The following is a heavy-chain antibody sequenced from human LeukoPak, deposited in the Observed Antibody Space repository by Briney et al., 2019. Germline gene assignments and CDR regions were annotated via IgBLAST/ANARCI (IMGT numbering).Heavy chain of an antibody. CDR2: INPSSGGT. V-gene: IGHV1-46*01. J-gene: IGHJ3*02. CDR1: GYTFITAK. CDR3: ARDPSYYGGDCHAIAI. D-gene: IGHD2-21*02. Sequence: ASVKVSCVAFGYTFITAKLQSVRQAPGQGLEWMGIINPSSGGTSYAQKFQGRVTMTRATSTSTVYMELSSLRPEDTAVYDCARDPSYYGGDCHAIAICSQGTMVTVSS.